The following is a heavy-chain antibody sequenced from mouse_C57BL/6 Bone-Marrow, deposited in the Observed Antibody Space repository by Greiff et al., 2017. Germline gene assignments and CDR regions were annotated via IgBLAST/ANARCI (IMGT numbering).Heavy chain of an antibody. CDR2: IYPRSGNT. Sequence: VQLVESGAELARPGASVKLSCKASGYTFTSYGISWVKQRTGQGLEWIGEIYPRSGNTYYNEKFKGQATLTADKSSSTAYMELRSLTSEDSAVYFCARTGGSYDYDGFFRYAMDYWGQGTSVTVSS. CDR3: ARTGGSYDYDGFFRYAMDY. D-gene: IGHD2-4*01. V-gene: IGHV1-81*01. CDR1: GYTFTSYG. J-gene: IGHJ4*01.